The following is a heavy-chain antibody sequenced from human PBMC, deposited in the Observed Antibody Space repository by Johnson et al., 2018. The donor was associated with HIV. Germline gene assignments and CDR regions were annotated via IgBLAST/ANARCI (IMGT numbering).Heavy chain of an antibody. J-gene: IGHJ3*02. V-gene: IGHV3-30-3*01. CDR3: AGGNSGWYGIDAFDI. CDR2: ISYDGSDK. D-gene: IGHD6-19*01. CDR1: GFTFSSYA. Sequence: VQVVESGGGVVQPGRSLRLSCAASGFTFSSYAIHWVRQAPGKGLEWVAVISYDGSDKYYADSVKGRFTISRDNSKNTLSLQMNSLRAEDTAVYYCAGGNSGWYGIDAFDIWGQGTVVTVSS.